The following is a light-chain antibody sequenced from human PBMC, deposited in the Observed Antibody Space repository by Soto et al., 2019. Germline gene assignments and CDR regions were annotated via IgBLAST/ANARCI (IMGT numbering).Light chain of an antibody. CDR2: DAS. CDR3: HQRSNWPRT. V-gene: IGKV3-11*01. J-gene: IGKJ2*01. CDR1: QSVSSY. Sequence: EIVLTQSPATLSLSPGKRATLSSRAGQSVSSYLAWYQQKPGQAPRLLIYDASNRATGIPARFSGSGSGTDFTLTISSLEPEDFAVYYCHQRSNWPRTFGQGTKLEIK.